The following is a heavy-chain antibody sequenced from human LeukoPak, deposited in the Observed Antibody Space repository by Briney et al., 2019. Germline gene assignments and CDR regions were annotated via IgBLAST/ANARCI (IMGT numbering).Heavy chain of an antibody. CDR1: GFTFSSYG. CDR3: AKDLSISGYDPTVLDY. Sequence: GGSLRLSCAASGFTFSSYGMHWVRQAPGKGLEWVAFIRYDGSNKYYADSVKGRFTISRDNSKNTLYLQMNSLRAEDTAVYYCAKDLSISGYDPTVLDYWGQGTLVTVSS. CDR2: IRYDGSNK. J-gene: IGHJ4*02. D-gene: IGHD5-12*01. V-gene: IGHV3-30*02.